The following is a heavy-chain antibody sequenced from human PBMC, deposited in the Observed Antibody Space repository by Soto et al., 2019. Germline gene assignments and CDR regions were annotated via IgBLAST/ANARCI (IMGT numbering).Heavy chain of an antibody. D-gene: IGHD3-3*01. CDR1: GFPFSRYA. V-gene: IGHV3-23*01. Sequence: GGSLNLSRAASGFPFSRYAMSRVRQAPGKWLEWVSAISGRGGSTYYADSVKGRFTISRDNSKNTLYLPMNSLIAEDTAVYYCAKGNYDFWSCYRLYFDYRGQGNLVPV. J-gene: IGHJ4*02. CDR2: ISGRGGST. CDR3: AKGNYDFWSCYRLYFDY.